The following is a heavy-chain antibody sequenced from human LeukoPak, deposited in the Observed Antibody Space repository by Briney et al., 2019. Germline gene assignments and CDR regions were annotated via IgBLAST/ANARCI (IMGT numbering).Heavy chain of an antibody. CDR2: ITYDGSNK. CDR3: ARATRGLYGSSGYYYFH. V-gene: IGHV3-30*03. CDR1: GFTFSANA. J-gene: IGHJ4*02. D-gene: IGHD3-22*01. Sequence: GGPLSSSGAASGFTFSANARARFAQAQGKGLKWVAVITYDGSNKSQADSVKARFTITRDNSKTTLYLQMNRLRAEDTAVYFYARATRGLYGSSGYYYFHWGQGTLVTVSS.